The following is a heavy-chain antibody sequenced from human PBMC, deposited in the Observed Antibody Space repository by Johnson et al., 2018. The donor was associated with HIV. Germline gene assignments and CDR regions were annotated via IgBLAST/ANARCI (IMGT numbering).Heavy chain of an antibody. CDR2: ISYDGSNK. Sequence: QMLLVESGGGVVQPGRSLRLSCAASGFTFSSYAMHWVRQAPGKGLEWVAVISYDGSNKYYADSVKGRFTISRDNSKNTLYLQMNSLRAEDTAVYYCASTGSGSDDAFYIWGQGTMVTVSS. CDR3: ASTGSGSDDAFYI. V-gene: IGHV3-30-3*01. J-gene: IGHJ3*02. CDR1: GFTFSSYA. D-gene: IGHD3-10*01.